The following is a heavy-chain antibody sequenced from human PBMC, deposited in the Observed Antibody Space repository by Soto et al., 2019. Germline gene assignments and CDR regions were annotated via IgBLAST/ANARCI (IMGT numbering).Heavy chain of an antibody. CDR2: INAGNGNT. CDR1: GYTFTSYA. CDR3: ASALPMYYGSGSYDRYNWFYP. J-gene: IGHJ5*02. V-gene: IGHV1-3*01. D-gene: IGHD3-10*01. Sequence: QVPLVQSGAEVKKPGASVKVSCKASGYTFTSYAMHRVRQAPGQRLEWMGWINAGNGNTKYSQKFQGRVTITRDTSASTAYMELSSLRCEDTAVYYCASALPMYYGSGSYDRYNWFYPWGQGTLVTVSS.